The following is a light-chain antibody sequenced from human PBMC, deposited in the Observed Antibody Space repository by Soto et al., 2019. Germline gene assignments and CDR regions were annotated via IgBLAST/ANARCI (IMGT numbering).Light chain of an antibody. V-gene: IGKV1-5*01. CDR3: QQSYSIPIT. Sequence: DIQMNQSASALSANAGDRVTITCRASQSISAWLAWYQQKPGKAPKLLIYDASNLESGVPSRFSGSGSGTEFTLTISSLQPDDFATYYCQQSYSIPITFGQGTRLEI. CDR1: QSISAW. CDR2: DAS. J-gene: IGKJ5*01.